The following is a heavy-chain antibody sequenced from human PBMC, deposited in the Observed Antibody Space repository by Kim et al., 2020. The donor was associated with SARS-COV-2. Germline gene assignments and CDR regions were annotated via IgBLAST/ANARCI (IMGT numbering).Heavy chain of an antibody. CDR2: IYYSGST. CDR1: GGSISSSSYY. D-gene: IGHD6-19*01. CDR3: ARYSSGWLPFDY. J-gene: IGHJ4*02. Sequence: SETLSLTCTVSGGSISSSSYYWGWIRQPPGKGLEWIGSIYYSGSTYYNPSLKSRVTISVDTSKNQFSLKLSSVTAADTAVYYCARYSSGWLPFDYWGQGT. V-gene: IGHV4-39*01.